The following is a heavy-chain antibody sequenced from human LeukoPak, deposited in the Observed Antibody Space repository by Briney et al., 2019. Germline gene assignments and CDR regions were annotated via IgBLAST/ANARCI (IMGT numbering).Heavy chain of an antibody. V-gene: IGHV4-34*01. CDR2: INHSGST. CDR1: GGSFSGYY. Sequence: SETLSLTCAVYGGSFSGYYWSWIRQPPGKGLEWIGEINHSGSTYYNPSLKSRVTISVDTSKNQFSLKLSSVTAADTAVYYCARRGSYSYYYWGQGTLVTVSS. D-gene: IGHD1-26*01. J-gene: IGHJ4*02. CDR3: ARRGSYSYYY.